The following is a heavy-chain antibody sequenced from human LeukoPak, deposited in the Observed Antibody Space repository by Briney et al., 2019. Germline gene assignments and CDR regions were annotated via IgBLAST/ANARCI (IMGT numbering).Heavy chain of an antibody. D-gene: IGHD2-2*01. CDR1: GFTFSSYG. J-gene: IGHJ5*02. Sequence: GGSLRLYCAASGFTFSSYGMHWVRQAPGKGLEWVAFIRYDGSNKYYADSVKGRFTISRDNSKNTLYLQMNSLRAEDTAVYYCAKEPFSYCSSTSCSPDPWGQGTLVTVSS. V-gene: IGHV3-30*02. CDR2: IRYDGSNK. CDR3: AKEPFSYCSSTSCSPDP.